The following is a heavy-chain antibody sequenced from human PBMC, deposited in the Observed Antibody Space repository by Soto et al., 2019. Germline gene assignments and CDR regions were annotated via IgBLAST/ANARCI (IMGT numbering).Heavy chain of an antibody. D-gene: IGHD4-17*01. CDR2: IIPIFGTA. CDR3: ARTTVVKALSWFDP. Sequence: ASVKVSCKASGGTFSSYAISWVRQAPGQGLEWMGGIIPIFGTANYAQKFQGRVTITADESTSTAYMELSSLRSEDTAVYYCARTTVVKALSWFDPWGQGTLVTVSS. V-gene: IGHV1-69*13. J-gene: IGHJ5*02. CDR1: GGTFSSYA.